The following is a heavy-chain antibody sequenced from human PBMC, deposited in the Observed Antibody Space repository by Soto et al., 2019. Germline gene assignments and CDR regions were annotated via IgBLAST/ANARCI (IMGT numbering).Heavy chain of an antibody. J-gene: IGHJ2*01. CDR3: VRRVNIPSWYFDL. D-gene: IGHD2-21*01. CDR1: GASISKTSSY. V-gene: IGHV4-39*01. Sequence: QVELQQSGPGVVKSSETLSLTCSVSGASISKTSSYWGWIRQSPGKGLEWIGSINYSGTAYYSPSLRSRVTLSVDTSANQFSLRLMSVTAADTAFYFCVRRVNIPSWYFDLWGREKPVIVSS. CDR2: INYSGTA.